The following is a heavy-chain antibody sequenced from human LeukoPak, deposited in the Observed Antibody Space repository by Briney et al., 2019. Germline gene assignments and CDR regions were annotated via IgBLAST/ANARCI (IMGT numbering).Heavy chain of an antibody. V-gene: IGHV4-34*01. CDR1: GGSFSGYY. J-gene: IGHJ6*03. Sequence: PSETLSLTCAVYGGSFSGYYWRWIRQPPGKGLEWMGEINHSGSTNYNPPLKTRVTISVDTSTNQSSLRLSSVTAADTDVYYCASGSDSSGYYYYYYMDVWGKGTTVTVSS. CDR3: ASGSDSSGYYYYYYMDV. D-gene: IGHD3-22*01. CDR2: INHSGST.